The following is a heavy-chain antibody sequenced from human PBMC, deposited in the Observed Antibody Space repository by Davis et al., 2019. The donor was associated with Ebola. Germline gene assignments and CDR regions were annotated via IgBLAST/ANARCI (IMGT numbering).Heavy chain of an antibody. CDR1: GFSVSTKY. Sequence: GGSLRLSCAASGFSVSTKYMNWVRQAPGKGLQWVSIMYSGGTTYYADSVKGRFTISRDNSKNTLYLQMNSLRAEDTAVYYCARGDVVVVAAREAFDIWGQGTMVTVSS. V-gene: IGHV3-53*01. CDR3: ARGDVVVVAAREAFDI. CDR2: MYSGGTT. J-gene: IGHJ3*02. D-gene: IGHD2-15*01.